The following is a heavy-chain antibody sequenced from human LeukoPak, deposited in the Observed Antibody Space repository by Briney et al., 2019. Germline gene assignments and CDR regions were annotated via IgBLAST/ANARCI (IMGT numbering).Heavy chain of an antibody. V-gene: IGHV3-23*01. CDR2: ISGGGGST. D-gene: IGHD1-26*01. CDR1: GFTFSSYA. J-gene: IGHJ4*02. Sequence: PGASLRLSCAASGFTFSSYAMSWVRQAPGKGLEWVSAISGGGGSTYYADSVKGRFTISRDNSKNTLYLQMNSLRAEDTAVYYCAKSSKGMGGYLALRDYYFDYWGQGTLVTVSS. CDR3: AKSSKGMGGYLALRDYYFDY.